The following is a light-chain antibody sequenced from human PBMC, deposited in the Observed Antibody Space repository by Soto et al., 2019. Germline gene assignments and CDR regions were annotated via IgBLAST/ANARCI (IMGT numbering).Light chain of an antibody. Sequence: QSALTQPASVSGSPGQSITISCTGTSSDVGGYNSVSWYQHHPGKAPKLMIFDVSDRPSWVSRRYSGSKSGNTASLTISGLQAEDEADYYCSSYTTSSTPHYVFGPGTKLTVL. CDR2: DVS. CDR3: SSYTTSSTPHYV. CDR1: SSDVGGYNS. V-gene: IGLV2-14*03. J-gene: IGLJ1*01.